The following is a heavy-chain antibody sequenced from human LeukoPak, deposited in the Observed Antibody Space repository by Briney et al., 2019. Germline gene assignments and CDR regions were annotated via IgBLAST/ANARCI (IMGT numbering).Heavy chain of an antibody. CDR1: GITVSSNY. CDR3: ARGIGSTVFFEH. Sequence: GGSLSLSCAASGITVSSNYMSWVRQAPGKGLEWVSVMYSGGNTYYADSVKGRFTISRDKSKNTLYLQMNSLRAEDTAVYYCARGIGSTVFFEHWGQGTLVTVSS. J-gene: IGHJ4*02. CDR2: MYSGGNT. V-gene: IGHV3-53*03. D-gene: IGHD4-11*01.